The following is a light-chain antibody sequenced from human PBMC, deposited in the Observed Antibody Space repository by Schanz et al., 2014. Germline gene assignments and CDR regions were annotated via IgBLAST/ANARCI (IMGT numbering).Light chain of an antibody. V-gene: IGKV3-20*01. CDR1: QSVSSN. Sequence: EIVMTQSPVTLSVSPGERATLSCRASQSVSSNLAWYQQKPGQAPRLLIHGASSRATGIPDRFSGSGSGTDFTLTNSRLEPEDFAVYYCQQYSISPPFTFGQGTKLQIK. CDR3: QQYSISPPFT. J-gene: IGKJ2*01. CDR2: GAS.